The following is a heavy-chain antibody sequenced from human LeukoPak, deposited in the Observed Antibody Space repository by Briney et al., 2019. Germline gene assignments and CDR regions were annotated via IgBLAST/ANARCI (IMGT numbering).Heavy chain of an antibody. V-gene: IGHV1-69*05. J-gene: IGHJ4*02. CDR2: IIPIFGTA. CDR1: GGTFSSYA. CDR3: ARGYSRNPYYFDY. Sequence: GASVKVSCKASGGTFSSYAIIWVRQAPGQGLEWMGRIIPIFGTANYAQKFQGRVTITTDESTSTAYMELSSLRSEDTAVYYCARGYSRNPYYFDYWGQGTLVTVSS. D-gene: IGHD4-11*01.